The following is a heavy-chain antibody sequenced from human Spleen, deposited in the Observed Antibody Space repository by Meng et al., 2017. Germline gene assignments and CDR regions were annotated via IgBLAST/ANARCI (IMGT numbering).Heavy chain of an antibody. CDR1: GYSCTSYR. CDR2: IYPGESDT. D-gene: IGHD2-15*01. Sequence: GESLKISCKGSGYSCTSYRSGGVRQMPGKGLDWMGIIYPGESDTRYSPSFQGKVTISADKSINTSYLQWGSLEASDTAMYYCGRISGNHYYYYSMDFWGQGTTVTVSS. CDR3: GRISGNHYYYYSMDF. V-gene: IGHV5-51*01. J-gene: IGHJ6*02.